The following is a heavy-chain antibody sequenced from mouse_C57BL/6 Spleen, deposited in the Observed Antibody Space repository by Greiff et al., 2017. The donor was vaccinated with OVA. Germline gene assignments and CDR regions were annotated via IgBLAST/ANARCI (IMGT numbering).Heavy chain of an antibody. J-gene: IGHJ4*01. Sequence: EVKLQESGGGLVQPGGSMKLSCVASGFTFSNYWMNWVRQSPEKGLEWVAQIRLKSDNYATHYAESVKGRFTISRDDSKSSVYLQMNNLRAEDTGIYYCTGGSIYYDYVYAMDYWGQGTSVTVSS. CDR2: IRLKSDNYAT. CDR1: GFTFSNYW. D-gene: IGHD2-4*01. CDR3: TGGSIYYDYVYAMDY. V-gene: IGHV6-3*01.